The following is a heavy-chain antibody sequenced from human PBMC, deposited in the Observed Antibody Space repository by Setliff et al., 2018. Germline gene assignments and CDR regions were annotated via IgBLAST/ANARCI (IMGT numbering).Heavy chain of an antibody. D-gene: IGHD3-10*01. CDR2: IYTSGST. CDR1: GGSISSSSYY. Sequence: SETLSLTCTVSGGSISSSSYYWGWIRQPAGKGLEWIGRIYTSGSTNYNPSLKSRVTISVDTSKNQFPLRLNSVTAADTAVYYCARQGTAIRWFDPWGQGTLVTVSS. J-gene: IGHJ5*02. CDR3: ARQGTAIRWFDP. V-gene: IGHV4-61*02.